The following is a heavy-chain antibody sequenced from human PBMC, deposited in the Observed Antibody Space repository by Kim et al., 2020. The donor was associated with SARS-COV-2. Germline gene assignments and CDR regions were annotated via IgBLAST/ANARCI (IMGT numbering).Heavy chain of an antibody. J-gene: IGHJ5*02. CDR2: ISWNSGSI. CDR1: GFTFDDYA. D-gene: IGHD6-13*01. V-gene: IGHV3-9*01. Sequence: GGSLRLSCAASGFTFDDYAMHWVRQAPGKGLEWVSGISWNSGSIGYADSVKGRFTISRDNAKNSLYLQMNSLRAEDTALYYCAKDMIGSSSWHWFDPWGQGTLVTVSS. CDR3: AKDMIGSSSWHWFDP.